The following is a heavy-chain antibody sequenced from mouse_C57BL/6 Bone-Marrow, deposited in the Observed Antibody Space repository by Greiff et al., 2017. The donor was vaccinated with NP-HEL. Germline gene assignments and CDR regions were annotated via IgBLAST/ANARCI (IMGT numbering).Heavy chain of an antibody. D-gene: IGHD3-3*01. CDR1: GFTFSDYG. J-gene: IGHJ2*01. Sequence: EVHLVESGGGLVKPGGSLKLSCAASGFTFSDYGMHWVRQAPEKGLEWVAYISSGSSTIYYADTVQGRFTISRDNAKNTLFLQMTSLRSEDTAMYYCARPGDVNYFDYWGQGTTLTVSS. CDR3: ARPGDVNYFDY. V-gene: IGHV5-17*01. CDR2: ISSGSSTI.